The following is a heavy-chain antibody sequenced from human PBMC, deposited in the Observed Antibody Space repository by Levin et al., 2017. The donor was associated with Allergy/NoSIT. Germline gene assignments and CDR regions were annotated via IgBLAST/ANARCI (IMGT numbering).Heavy chain of an antibody. Sequence: ASVKVSCKASGYTFTGYYMHWVRQAPGQGLEWMGWINPNSGGTNYAQKFQGRVTMTRDTSISTAYMELSRLRSDDTAVYYCARDGIDSSGYYDYYYGMDVWGQGTTVTVSS. CDR3: ARDGIDSSGYYDYYYGMDV. J-gene: IGHJ6*02. D-gene: IGHD3-22*01. CDR2: INPNSGGT. V-gene: IGHV1-2*02. CDR1: GYTFTGYY.